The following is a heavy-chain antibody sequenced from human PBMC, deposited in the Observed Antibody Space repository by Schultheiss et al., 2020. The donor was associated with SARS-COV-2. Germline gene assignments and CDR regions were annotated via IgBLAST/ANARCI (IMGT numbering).Heavy chain of an antibody. Sequence: SETLSLTCTVSGGSIRSGESYWSWIRQSPGKGLEWIGSIYYSGTTYYNPSLKSRVTISVETSKKQFYLKLSSVTAADTAVYYCARGWATGTTGWFDPWGQGTLVTVSS. CDR1: GGSIRSGESY. V-gene: IGHV4-39*07. D-gene: IGHD1-7*01. J-gene: IGHJ5*02. CDR2: IYYSGTT. CDR3: ARGWATGTTGWFDP.